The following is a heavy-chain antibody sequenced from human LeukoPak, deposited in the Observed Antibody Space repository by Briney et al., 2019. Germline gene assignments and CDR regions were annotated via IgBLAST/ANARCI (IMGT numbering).Heavy chain of an antibody. D-gene: IGHD6-19*01. J-gene: IGHJ4*02. CDR3: ARENQYSSGWYVDY. CDR1: GFTFSSYA. V-gene: IGHV3-23*01. Sequence: GGSLRLSCAASGFTFSSYAMSWVRQAPGKGLEWVSAISGSGGSTYYADSVKGRFTISRDNSKNTLYLQMNSLRAEDTALYYCARENQYSSGWYVDYWGQGTLVTVSS. CDR2: ISGSGGST.